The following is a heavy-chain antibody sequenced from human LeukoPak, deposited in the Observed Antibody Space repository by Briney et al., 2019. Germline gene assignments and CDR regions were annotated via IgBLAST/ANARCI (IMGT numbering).Heavy chain of an antibody. V-gene: IGHV3-23*01. CDR1: GFTFSSYA. CDR3: ARDSLLLNDYGDYGLFDY. Sequence: GGSLRLPCAASGFTFSSYAMSWVRQAPGKGLEWVSAISGSGGSTYYADSVKGRFTTSRDNSKNTLYLQMNSLRAEDTAVYYCARDSLLLNDYGDYGLFDYWGQGTLVTVSS. D-gene: IGHD4-17*01. J-gene: IGHJ4*02. CDR2: ISGSGGST.